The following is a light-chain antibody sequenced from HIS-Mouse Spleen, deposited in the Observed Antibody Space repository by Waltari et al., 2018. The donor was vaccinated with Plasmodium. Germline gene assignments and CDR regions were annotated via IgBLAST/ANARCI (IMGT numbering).Light chain of an antibody. V-gene: IGLV3-10*01. CDR1: ALPQKY. J-gene: IGLJ3*02. Sequence: SYELTQPPSVSVPPGQPARITCSGDALPQKYAYWYQQKSGQAPVLVIYEDSKRPSGIPERFSGSSSGTMATLTISGAQVEDEADYYCYSTDSSGNHRVFGGGTKLTVL. CDR2: EDS. CDR3: YSTDSSGNHRV.